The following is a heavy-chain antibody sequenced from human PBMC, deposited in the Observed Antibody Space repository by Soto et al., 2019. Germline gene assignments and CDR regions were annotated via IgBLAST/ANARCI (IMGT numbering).Heavy chain of an antibody. J-gene: IGHJ4*01. CDR1: GDSLNNYDHF. D-gene: IGHD2-21*01. Sequence: SATLSITCTVSGDSLNNYDHFWTWIRQKPGEGLEWIGYIYYIGATYYTPSLKTRVSISLHKSQDYFSLELSSVTAADTAMYYCARLANIFDFDNWGHGTLVTVSS. CDR3: ARLANIFDFDN. V-gene: IGHV4-31*03. CDR2: IYYIGAT.